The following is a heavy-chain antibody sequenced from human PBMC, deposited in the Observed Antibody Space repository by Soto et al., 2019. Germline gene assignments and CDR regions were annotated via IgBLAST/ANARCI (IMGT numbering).Heavy chain of an antibody. CDR3: ARIAVAPEDFDY. V-gene: IGHV4-59*01. D-gene: IGHD6-19*01. J-gene: IGHJ4*02. Sequence: SETLSLTCAVFGGSISSYYWSWIRQPPGKGLEWIGYIYYSGSTNYNPSLKSRVTISVDTSKNQFSLKLSSVTAADTAVYYCARIAVAPEDFDYWGQGTLVTVST. CDR2: IYYSGST. CDR1: GGSISSYY.